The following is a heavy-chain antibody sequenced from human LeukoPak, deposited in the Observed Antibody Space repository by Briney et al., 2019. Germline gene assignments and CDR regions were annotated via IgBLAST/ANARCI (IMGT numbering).Heavy chain of an antibody. V-gene: IGHV3-23*01. J-gene: IGHJ3*02. CDR1: GFTFSTHS. Sequence: GGSLRLSCAASGFTFSTHSMSWVRQAPGKGLEWVSAISGNGASTYYADSVKGRFTISRDNSKNTLYLVMNSLRVDDTAVYYCAKAVDLATISVDIWGQGTMVTVSS. D-gene: IGHD5-24*01. CDR3: AKAVDLATISVDI. CDR2: ISGNGAST.